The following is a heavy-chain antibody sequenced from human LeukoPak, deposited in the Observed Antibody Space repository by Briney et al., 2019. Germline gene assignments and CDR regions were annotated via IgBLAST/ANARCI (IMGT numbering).Heavy chain of an antibody. CDR3: ARVTDYYDSSGYEYYFDY. V-gene: IGHV3-21*01. CDR2: ISSSSSYI. J-gene: IGHJ4*02. CDR1: GFTFSSYS. Sequence: GGSLRLSCAASGFTFSSYSMNWVCQAPGKGLEWVSSISSSSSYIYYADSVKGRFTISRDNAKNSLYLQMNSLRAEDTAVYYCARVTDYYDSSGYEYYFDYWGQGTLVTVSS. D-gene: IGHD3-22*01.